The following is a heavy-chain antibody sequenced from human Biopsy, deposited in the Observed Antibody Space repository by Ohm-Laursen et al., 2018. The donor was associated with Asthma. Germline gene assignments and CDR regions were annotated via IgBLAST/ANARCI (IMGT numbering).Heavy chain of an antibody. Sequence: SLRLSCAASGFTFSSSAMSWVRQAPGKGLERVSAITSSGGTTYYADSVRGRFTISRDNSKSTLFLQMDSLSAEDTTAYYCAKDFRGIAVAGDRGFDYWGQGTLVIVSS. J-gene: IGHJ4*02. CDR1: GFTFSSSA. D-gene: IGHD6-19*01. V-gene: IGHV3-23*01. CDR3: AKDFRGIAVAGDRGFDY. CDR2: ITSSGGTT.